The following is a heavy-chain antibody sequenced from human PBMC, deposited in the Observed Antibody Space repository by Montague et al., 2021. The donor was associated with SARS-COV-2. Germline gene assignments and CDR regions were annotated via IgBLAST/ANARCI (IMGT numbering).Heavy chain of an antibody. Sequence: SETLSLTCAVHGTSFSGYYWNWIRQPPGKGLEWIGEVNHGGSAKYSPSLKSRLTISADTSKNQFSLKLTSVAAADTAVYYCARLRDGVVPSPILGVGPYYPPTLLRXWGRGTMLTVA. CDR1: GTSFSGYY. CDR3: ARLRDGVVPSPILGVGPYYPPTLLRX. V-gene: IGHV4-34*01. CDR2: VNHGGSA. J-gene: IGHJ6*01. D-gene: IGHD3-10*01.